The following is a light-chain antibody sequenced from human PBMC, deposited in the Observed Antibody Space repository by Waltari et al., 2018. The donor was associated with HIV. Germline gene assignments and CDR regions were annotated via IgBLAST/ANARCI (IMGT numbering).Light chain of an antibody. CDR3: QQYYSTPRT. Sequence: DIVMTQSPDSLAVSLGERATINCKSSQSVLYSSNNKNYLAWYQQKPGKPPKLLIYWAATRESGVPDRFSGSGSGTDFTLTISSLQAEDVAVYYCQQYYSTPRTFGQETKVEIK. V-gene: IGKV4-1*01. CDR1: QSVLYSSNNKNY. J-gene: IGKJ1*01. CDR2: WAA.